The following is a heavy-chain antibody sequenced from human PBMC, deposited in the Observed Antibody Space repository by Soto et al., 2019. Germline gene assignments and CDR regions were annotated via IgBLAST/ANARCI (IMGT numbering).Heavy chain of an antibody. CDR3: ARDRIAVAGRRLYYFDY. J-gene: IGHJ4*02. D-gene: IGHD6-19*01. V-gene: IGHV4-34*01. CDR1: GGYFSGYF. Sequence: PSETLSLTCAVYGGYFSGYFWNWIRQTPGKGLEWIGKVNHNGRNNYNPPLKSRVTISLDMSKNQIFLKLTSVTAADTAVYYCARDRIAVAGRRLYYFDYWGQGTLVTVSS. CDR2: VNHNGRN.